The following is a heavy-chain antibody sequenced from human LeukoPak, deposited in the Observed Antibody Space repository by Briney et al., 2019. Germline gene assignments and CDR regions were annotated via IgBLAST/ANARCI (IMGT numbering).Heavy chain of an antibody. CDR1: GYTFTSSD. V-gene: IGHV1-2*02. J-gene: IGHJ3*01. D-gene: IGHD6-19*01. Sequence: ASVKVSCKASGYTFTSSDINWVRQAPGQGLEWMGWINPSSGATRYAQKFQDRVTMSSDTSITTAYMDLSRLRSDDTAVYYCTKDQGIAVAGTDWGQGTMVTVSS. CDR3: TKDQGIAVAGTD. CDR2: INPSSGAT.